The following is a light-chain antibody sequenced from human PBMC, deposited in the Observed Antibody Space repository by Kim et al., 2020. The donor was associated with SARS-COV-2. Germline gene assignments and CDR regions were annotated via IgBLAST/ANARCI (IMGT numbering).Light chain of an antibody. CDR1: QTISNY. V-gene: IGKV1-39*01. J-gene: IGKJ2*01. Sequence: SASIGGRVTITCRTSQTISNYLNWYQQKPGKAPTLLISAASSLQRGVPSRFSGSGSGTDFTLTISSLLPEDFATYYWQHSYTIPYTFGQGTKLEI. CDR2: AAS. CDR3: QHSYTIPYT.